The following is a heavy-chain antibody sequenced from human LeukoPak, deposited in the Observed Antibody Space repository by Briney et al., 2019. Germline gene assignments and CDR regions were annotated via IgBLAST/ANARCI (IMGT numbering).Heavy chain of an antibody. J-gene: IGHJ4*02. CDR3: ARVRSGYYLFDY. CDR2: IYTTGST. D-gene: IGHD3-22*01. V-gene: IGHV4-39*07. Sequence: ASETLSLTCTVSGGSISSSTYYWGWIRQPPGRGLEWIGRIYTTGSTNYNPSLKSRVTMSVDTSKNQFSLNLSSVTAADTAVYYCARVRSGYYLFDYWGQGTLVTVSS. CDR1: GGSISSSTYY.